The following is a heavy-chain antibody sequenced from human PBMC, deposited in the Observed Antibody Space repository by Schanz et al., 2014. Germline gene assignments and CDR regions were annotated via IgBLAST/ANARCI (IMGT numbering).Heavy chain of an antibody. CDR2: LSANGDST. D-gene: IGHD1-26*01. Sequence: EVQLVESGGGLVQPGGSLRLSCAAPGFTLSNYAMHWVRQTPDKGLEWVSGLSANGDSTFYSSSVKGRFTISRDISKNTLYLQMGSLRAEDVAVYYCARVPEPGWFDPWGQGTLXTVSS. V-gene: IGHV3-64*01. J-gene: IGHJ5*02. CDR1: GFTLSNYA. CDR3: ARVPEPGWFDP.